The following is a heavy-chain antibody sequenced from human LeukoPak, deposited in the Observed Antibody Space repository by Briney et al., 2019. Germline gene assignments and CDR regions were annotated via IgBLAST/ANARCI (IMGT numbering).Heavy chain of an antibody. V-gene: IGHV3-23*01. Sequence: GSLRLSCAASGFTFSSSAMSWVRQVPGKGLEWVSGISASGGSTSYADSVKGRFTISRDNSKNTLYLQMKSLRVEHTARYYCAKGLTGYSNYGMDVWGQGTTVTVSS. CDR1: GFTFSSSA. D-gene: IGHD3-9*01. CDR3: AKGLTGYSNYGMDV. J-gene: IGHJ6*02. CDR2: ISASGGST.